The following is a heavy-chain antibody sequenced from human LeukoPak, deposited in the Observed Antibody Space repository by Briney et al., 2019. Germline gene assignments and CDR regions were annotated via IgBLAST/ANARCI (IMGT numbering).Heavy chain of an antibody. Sequence: GGSLRLSCAASGFTVSSNYMSWVRQAPGKGLEWVSVIYSGGSTYYADSVKGRFTISRDNSKNTLYLQMNSLRAEDTAVYYCARVSVPAARTGYCFDYWGQGTLVTVSS. V-gene: IGHV3-66*01. J-gene: IGHJ4*02. CDR2: IYSGGST. CDR3: ARVSVPAARTGYCFDY. D-gene: IGHD2-2*01. CDR1: GFTVSSNY.